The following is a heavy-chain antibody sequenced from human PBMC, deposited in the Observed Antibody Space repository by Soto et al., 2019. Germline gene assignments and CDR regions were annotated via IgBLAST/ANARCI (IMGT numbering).Heavy chain of an antibody. CDR3: AKGRVGSVKFDY. J-gene: IGHJ4*02. Sequence: GGSLRLSCAASGLMFSSYGMHWVRQAPGKGLEWVAAISSDGTNKHYADSVKGRFSVSRDNSKNTLYLQMNSLRPEDTAVFYCAKGRVGSVKFDYWGQGTLVTVS. CDR2: ISSDGTNK. CDR1: GLMFSSYG. D-gene: IGHD6-19*01. V-gene: IGHV3-30*18.